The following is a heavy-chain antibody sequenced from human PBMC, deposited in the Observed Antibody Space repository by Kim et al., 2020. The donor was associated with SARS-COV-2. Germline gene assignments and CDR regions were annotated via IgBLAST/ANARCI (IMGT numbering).Heavy chain of an antibody. CDR2: ISGSGADT. V-gene: IGHV3-23*01. Sequence: WGSLRLSCVASGFTFNTFAVNWVRQAPGKGLEWVSDISGSGADTSYADSVKGRFTISRDNSKNTLYLQMNSLRPEDTATYYCAKGVDWLSPKHLPFYGMDVWGQGTTVTVSS. CDR1: GFTFNTFA. J-gene: IGHJ6*02. CDR3: AKGVDWLSPKHLPFYGMDV. D-gene: IGHD3-9*01.